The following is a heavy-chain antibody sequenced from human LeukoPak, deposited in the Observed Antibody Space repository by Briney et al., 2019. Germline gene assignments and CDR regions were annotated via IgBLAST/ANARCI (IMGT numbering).Heavy chain of an antibody. CDR3: ARGRAWGSRDWFDP. J-gene: IGHJ5*02. V-gene: IGHV3-7*01. CDR1: GFTFSSYW. Sequence: GGSLRLSCAASGFTFSSYWMSWVRQAPGKGLEWVANIKQDGSEKYYVDSVKGRFTISRDNAKNSLYLQMNSLRAEDTAVYYCARGRAWGSRDWFDPWGQEPWSPSPQ. D-gene: IGHD7-27*01. CDR2: IKQDGSEK.